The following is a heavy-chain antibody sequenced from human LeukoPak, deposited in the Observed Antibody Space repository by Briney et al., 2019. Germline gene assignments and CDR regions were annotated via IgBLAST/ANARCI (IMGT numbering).Heavy chain of an antibody. CDR1: GFTFSSYA. J-gene: IGHJ4*02. V-gene: IGHV3-23*01. CDR3: AKHGSLSFFDD. Sequence: GGSLRLSCAASGFTFSSYAMSWVRRAPGKGLEWVSAISGSGGSTYYADSVKGRFTISRDNSRNTVYLQMNSLRVEETAAYYCAKHGSLSFFDDWGQGTLVTVSS. D-gene: IGHD1-26*01. CDR2: ISGSGGST.